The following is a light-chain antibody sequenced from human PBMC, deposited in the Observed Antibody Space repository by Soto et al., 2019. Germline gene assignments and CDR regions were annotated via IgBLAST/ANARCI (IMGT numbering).Light chain of an antibody. Sequence: DIRMTQSPSSLSASVGDRVTITCRASQSISSYLNWYQQKPGKAPKLLIYAASSLQSGVPSRFSGSGSGTDFTLTISRLQPEDFATYYCQQSYSTPLTFGQGTKVEIK. J-gene: IGKJ1*01. CDR3: QQSYSTPLT. CDR1: QSISSY. CDR2: AAS. V-gene: IGKV1-39*01.